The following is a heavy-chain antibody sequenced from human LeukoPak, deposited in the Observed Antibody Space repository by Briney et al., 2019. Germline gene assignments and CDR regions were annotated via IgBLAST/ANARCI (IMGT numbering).Heavy chain of an antibody. CDR3: ARDDSIAAASG. Sequence: ASVKVSFKASGYTFTVYYMHWVRQAPGQGLEWMGWINPNSGGTNYAQKFQGRVTMTRDTSISTAYMELSRLRSDDTAVYYCARDDSIAAASGWGQGTLVTVSS. CDR1: GYTFTVYY. D-gene: IGHD6-13*01. V-gene: IGHV1-2*02. CDR2: INPNSGGT. J-gene: IGHJ4*02.